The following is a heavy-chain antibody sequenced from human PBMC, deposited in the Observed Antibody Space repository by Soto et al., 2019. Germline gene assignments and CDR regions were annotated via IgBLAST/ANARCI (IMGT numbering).Heavy chain of an antibody. CDR2: ISGSGGST. Sequence: EVQLLESGGGLVQPGGSLRLSCAASGFTFSSYAMSWVRQAPGKGLEWVSAISGSGGSTYYADSVKGRFTISRDNSKNTLYLQMNSLRAEDTAVYYCALRGYGGYDYGAPYFDYWGQGTLVTVSS. CDR1: GFTFSSYA. J-gene: IGHJ4*02. CDR3: ALRGYGGYDYGAPYFDY. D-gene: IGHD5-12*01. V-gene: IGHV3-23*01.